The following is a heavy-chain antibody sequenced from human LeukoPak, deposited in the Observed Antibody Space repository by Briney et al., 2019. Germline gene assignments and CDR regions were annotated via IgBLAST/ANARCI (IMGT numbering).Heavy chain of an antibody. J-gene: IGHJ4*02. CDR1: GYSFTSYW. CDR3: ARGSYYYDSSGSEIDY. Sequence: KPGESLKISCKGSGYSFTSYWIGWVRQMPGKGLEWMGIIYPGDSDTRYSPSFQGQVTISADKSISTAYLQWSSLKASDTAMYYCARGSYYYDSSGSEIDYWGQGTLVTVSS. CDR2: IYPGDSDT. V-gene: IGHV5-51*03. D-gene: IGHD3-22*01.